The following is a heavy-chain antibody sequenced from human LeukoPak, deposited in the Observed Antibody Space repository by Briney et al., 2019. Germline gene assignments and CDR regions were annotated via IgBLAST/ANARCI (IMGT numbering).Heavy chain of an antibody. CDR2: ISWNSGSI. J-gene: IGHJ5*02. CDR3: AKSSAVGATRGNWFDP. D-gene: IGHD1-26*01. Sequence: PGGSLRLSCAASGFTFDDYAMHWVRQAPGKGLEWVSGISWNSGSIGYADSVKGRFTISRDNAKNSLYLQMNSLRAEDTALYYCAKSSAVGATRGNWFDPWSQGTLVTVSS. V-gene: IGHV3-9*01. CDR1: GFTFDDYA.